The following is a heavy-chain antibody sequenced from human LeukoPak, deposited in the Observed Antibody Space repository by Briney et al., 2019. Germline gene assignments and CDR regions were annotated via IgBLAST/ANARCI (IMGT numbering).Heavy chain of an antibody. CDR2: IIPIFGTA. D-gene: IGHD4-23*01. Sequence: ASVKVSCKASGGTFSSYAISWVRQAPGQGLEWMGGIIPIFGTANYAQKFQGRVTITTDESTSTAYMELSSLRSEDTAVYYCARDATVVAPGFDAFDIWGQETMFTVSS. CDR3: ARDATVVAPGFDAFDI. V-gene: IGHV1-69*05. J-gene: IGHJ3*02. CDR1: GGTFSSYA.